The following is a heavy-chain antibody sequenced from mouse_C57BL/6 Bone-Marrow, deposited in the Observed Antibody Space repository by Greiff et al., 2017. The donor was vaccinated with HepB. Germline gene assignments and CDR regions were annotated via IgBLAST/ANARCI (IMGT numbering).Heavy chain of an antibody. V-gene: IGHV10-3*01. J-gene: IGHJ4*01. D-gene: IGHD2-4*01. CDR3: VRDPFYYDYEDYAMDY. CDR2: IRSKSSNYAT. CDR1: GFTFNTYA. Sequence: DVKLVESGGGLVQPKGSLKLSCAASGFTFNTYAMHWVRQAPGKGLEWVARIRSKSSNYATYYADSVKDRFTISRDDSQSMLYLQMNNLKTEDTAMYYCVRDPFYYDYEDYAMDYWGQGTSVTVSS.